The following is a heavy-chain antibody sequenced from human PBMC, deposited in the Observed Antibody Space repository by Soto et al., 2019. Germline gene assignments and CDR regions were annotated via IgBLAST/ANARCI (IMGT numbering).Heavy chain of an antibody. CDR3: ARVEAAAGKTWFDP. V-gene: IGHV4-31*03. D-gene: IGHD6-13*01. Sequence: SQTRSLTCTVSDGSISSWGYYWSWIHQHPGKGLEWIGYIYYSGSTYYNPSLKSRVTISVDTSKNQFSLKLSSVTAADTAVYYCARVEAAAGKTWFDPWGQGTLVTVSS. CDR2: IYYSGST. CDR1: DGSISSWGYY. J-gene: IGHJ5*02.